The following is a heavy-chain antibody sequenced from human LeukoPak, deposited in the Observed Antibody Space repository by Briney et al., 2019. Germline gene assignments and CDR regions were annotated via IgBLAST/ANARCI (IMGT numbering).Heavy chain of an antibody. J-gene: IGHJ4*02. CDR2: ISYGGSNK. Sequence: QAGGSLRLSCAASGFTFSSYAMHWVRQAPGKGLEWVAVISYGGSNKYYADSVKGRFTISRDNSKNTLYLQMNSLRAEDTAVYYCARVFGPTTGYFDYWGQGTLVTVSS. CDR1: GFTFSSYA. V-gene: IGHV3-30-3*01. CDR3: ARVFGPTTGYFDY. D-gene: IGHD1-26*01.